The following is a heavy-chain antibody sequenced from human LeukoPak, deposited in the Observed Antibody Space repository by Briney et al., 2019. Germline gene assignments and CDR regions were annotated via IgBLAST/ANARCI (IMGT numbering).Heavy chain of an antibody. V-gene: IGHV1-2*02. CDR2: INPNSGGT. D-gene: IGHD3-22*01. Sequence: ASVKVSCSFSGFTITSYGIHWVQQAPGQGLEWMGWINPNSGGTNYAQKFQGRVTMTRDTSISTAYMELSRLRSDDTAVYYCARTYYYDSSGYYKRFDPWGQGTLVTVSS. CDR1: GFTITSYG. J-gene: IGHJ5*02. CDR3: ARTYYYDSSGYYKRFDP.